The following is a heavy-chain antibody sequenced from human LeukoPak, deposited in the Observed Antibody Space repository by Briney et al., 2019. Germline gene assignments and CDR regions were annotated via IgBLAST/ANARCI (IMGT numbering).Heavy chain of an antibody. CDR2: IRYDGSHK. D-gene: IGHD5-18*01. J-gene: IGHJ3*02. CDR3: ARVRNGFGTAMVPDAFDI. Sequence: PGGSLRLSCAASGFIFSDYVMNWLRQAPGRGLEWVAYIRYDGSHKYYIDSVKGRFTISRDNSKNTLYLQMNSLRAEDTAVYYCARVRNGFGTAMVPDAFDIWGQGTMVTVSS. V-gene: IGHV3-30*02. CDR1: GFIFSDYV.